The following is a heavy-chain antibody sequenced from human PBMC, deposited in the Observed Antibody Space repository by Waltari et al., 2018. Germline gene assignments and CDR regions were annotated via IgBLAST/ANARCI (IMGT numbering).Heavy chain of an antibody. J-gene: IGHJ6*02. Sequence: QLQLQESGPGLVKPSETLSLTCTVPGGSISSSSYYWGWIRQPPGKGLEWIGSIYYSGSTYYNPSLKSRVTISVDTSKNQFSLKLSSVTAAETAVYYCARENWWSLHFYGMDVWGQGTTVTVSS. CDR3: ARENWWSLHFYGMDV. D-gene: IGHD3-16*01. V-gene: IGHV4-39*02. CDR2: IYYSGST. CDR1: GGSISSSSYY.